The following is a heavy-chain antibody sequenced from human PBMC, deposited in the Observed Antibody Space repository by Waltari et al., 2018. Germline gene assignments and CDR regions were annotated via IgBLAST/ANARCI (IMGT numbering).Heavy chain of an antibody. CDR1: GYIFTSLN. CDR2: MNPSNGNT. CDR3: VSGYSHDRDGAFGV. D-gene: IGHD5-12*01. J-gene: IGHJ3*01. V-gene: IGHV1-8*01. Sequence: QVQLVQSGAEVNKPGASVKVSCKASGYIFTSLNINWFRQATGHGLEWMGWMNPSNGNTGYAQKFQGRVTLTRDISKNTAYMELSTLRLEDTAVYYCVSGYSHDRDGAFGVWGQGTVVTVSS.